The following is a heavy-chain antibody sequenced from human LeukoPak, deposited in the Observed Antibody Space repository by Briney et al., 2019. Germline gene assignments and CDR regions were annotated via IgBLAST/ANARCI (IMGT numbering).Heavy chain of an antibody. CDR2: ISGSGDRT. CDR3: AKDTGTTTIGWFDP. D-gene: IGHD1-1*01. V-gene: IGHV3-23*01. J-gene: IGHJ5*02. CDR1: GFTFSNFA. Sequence: GGSLRLSCAASGFTFSNFAVTWVRQAPGKGLEWVSSISGSGDRTYYADSVKGRFTISRDNFKNTLHLQMISLTADDTAVYFCAKDTGTTTIGWFDPWGQGTQVTVSS.